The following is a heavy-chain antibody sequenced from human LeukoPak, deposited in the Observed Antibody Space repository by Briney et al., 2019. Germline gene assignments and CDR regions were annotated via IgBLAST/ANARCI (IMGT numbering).Heavy chain of an antibody. Sequence: PSETLSLACTVSGGSISSSSYYWGWIRQPPGKGLEWIGEINHSGSTNYNPSLKSRVTISVDTSKNQFSLKLSSVTAADTAVYYCARKRRTGTLDYWGQGTLVTVSS. V-gene: IGHV4-39*07. D-gene: IGHD1-1*01. CDR3: ARKRRTGTLDY. CDR2: INHSGST. J-gene: IGHJ4*02. CDR1: GGSISSSSYY.